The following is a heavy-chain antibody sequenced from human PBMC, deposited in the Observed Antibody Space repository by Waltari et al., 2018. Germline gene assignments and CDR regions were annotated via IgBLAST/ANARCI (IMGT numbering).Heavy chain of an antibody. CDR1: GYTFTGYY. Sequence: QVQLVQSGAEVKKPGASVKVSCKASGYTFTGYYMHWVRQAPGQGLEWRGRINPNSGGTNYAQKCQGRVTMTRDTSISTAYMELSRLRSDDTAVYYCASWGSGYYFDYWGQGTLVTVSS. CDR2: INPNSGGT. D-gene: IGHD3-16*01. J-gene: IGHJ4*02. V-gene: IGHV1-2*06. CDR3: ASWGSGYYFDY.